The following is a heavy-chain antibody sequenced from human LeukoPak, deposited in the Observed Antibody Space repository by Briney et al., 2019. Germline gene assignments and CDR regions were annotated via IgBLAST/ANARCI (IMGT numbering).Heavy chain of an antibody. CDR1: GFTFSSYG. CDR2: IEEDGSDT. D-gene: IGHD2-21*02. CDR3: ARDQWRLFDY. V-gene: IGHV3-7*04. J-gene: IGHJ4*02. Sequence: GGSLRLSCVASGFTFSSYGMHWVRQAPGKGLDGGAIIEEDGSDTYFVDSVRGRFTISRDNAKNLLFLHMNSLRGEDTAVYYCARDQWRLFDYWGQGTLVTVSS.